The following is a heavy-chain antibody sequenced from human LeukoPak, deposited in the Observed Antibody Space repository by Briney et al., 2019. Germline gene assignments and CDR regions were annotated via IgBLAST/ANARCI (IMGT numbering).Heavy chain of an antibody. J-gene: IGHJ6*02. CDR1: GFPFETAW. CDR2: ISYDGSSK. CDR3: AKALVQVWPDYYGMDV. D-gene: IGHD5-18*01. V-gene: IGHV3-30*18. Sequence: QTGGSLRLSCAVFGFPFETAWMSWVRQAPGKGLEWVAVISYDGSSKYYGGSVKGRFTISRDNSKNTLYVQMNSLRAEDTAVYYCAKALVQVWPDYYGMDVWGQGTTVTVSS.